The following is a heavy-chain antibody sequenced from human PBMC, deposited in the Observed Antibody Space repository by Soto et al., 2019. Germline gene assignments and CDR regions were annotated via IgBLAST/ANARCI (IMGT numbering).Heavy chain of an antibody. J-gene: IGHJ4*02. CDR2: LIPLFGTT. CDR1: GGTFSGHA. CDR3: ARGPNWGYRFDS. Sequence: QVQLVQSGAEVKKPGSSVKVSCEASGGTFSGHAISWVRQAPGQGPEWMGGLIPLFGTTQHAQNFQGRLTITADKSTSTAYMELTRLRFDDTAIYYCARGPNWGYRFDSWGQGTLVTVSS. D-gene: IGHD7-27*01. V-gene: IGHV1-69*06.